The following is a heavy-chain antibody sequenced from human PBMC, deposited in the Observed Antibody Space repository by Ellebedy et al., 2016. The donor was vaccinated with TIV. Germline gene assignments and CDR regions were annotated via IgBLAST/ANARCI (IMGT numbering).Heavy chain of an antibody. CDR1: GGSISTGGYY. V-gene: IGHV4-31*03. J-gene: IGHJ5*02. CDR2: IYYSGST. Sequence: MPSETLSLTCTVSGGSISTGGYYWTWIRQHPGKGLEWIGYIYYSGSTYYNPSLKSRLTISVDTSKNQFSLKLTSVTAADTAVYDCARGYNWFDPWGQGTLVTVSS. CDR3: ARGYNWFDP.